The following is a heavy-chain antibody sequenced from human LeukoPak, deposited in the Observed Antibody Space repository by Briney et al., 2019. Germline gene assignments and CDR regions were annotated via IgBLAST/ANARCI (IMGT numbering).Heavy chain of an antibody. V-gene: IGHV4-34*01. CDR2: INHSGST. J-gene: IGHJ5*02. D-gene: IGHD3-3*01. CDR1: GGSFSGYY. Sequence: SETLSLTCAVYGGSFSGYYWSWIRQPPGKGLEWIGEINHSGSTNYNPSLKSRVTISVDTSKNQFSLKLSSVTAADTAVYYCARGPSPSLGWLLRGNWFDPWGQGTLVTVSS. CDR3: ARGPSPSLGWLLRGNWFDP.